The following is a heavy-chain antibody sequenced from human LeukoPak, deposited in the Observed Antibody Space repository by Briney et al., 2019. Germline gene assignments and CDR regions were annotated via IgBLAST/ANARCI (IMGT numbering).Heavy chain of an antibody. CDR1: GFTFSSYG. CDR2: RRYDGNNK. CDR3: AKDRGQQRFGFEIDY. Sequence: GGSLRLSCVASGFTFSSYGMHWVRQAPGKGLEWVAFRRYDGNNKYYADSVKGRFTISRDNSENTLYLQMDSLRPEDTAVYYCAKDRGQQRFGFEIDYWGQGALVTVSS. D-gene: IGHD6-13*01. V-gene: IGHV3-30*02. J-gene: IGHJ4*02.